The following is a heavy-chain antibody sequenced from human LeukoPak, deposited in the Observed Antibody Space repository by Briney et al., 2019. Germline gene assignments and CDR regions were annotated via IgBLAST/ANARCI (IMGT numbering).Heavy chain of an antibody. D-gene: IGHD1-26*01. CDR2: ISNNGGYT. CDR3: AKDPSGSYPTYYFDY. CDR1: GFTFSSYA. V-gene: IGHV3-23*01. Sequence: GGSLRLSCAASGFTFSSYAMSWVRQAPGKGLEWVSAISNNGGYTYYADSVKGRFTISRDNSKNTLYLQMNSLRAEDTAVYYCAKDPSGSYPTYYFDYWGQGTLVTVSS. J-gene: IGHJ4*02.